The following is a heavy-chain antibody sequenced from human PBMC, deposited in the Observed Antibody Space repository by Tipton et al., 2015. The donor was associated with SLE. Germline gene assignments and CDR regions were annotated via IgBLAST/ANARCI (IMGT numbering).Heavy chain of an antibody. CDR3: ARDRQYCSSTSCYVDFDY. CDR1: GYTFTGYY. CDR2: INPNSGGT. D-gene: IGHD2-2*01. V-gene: IGHV1-2*06. Sequence: QSGPEVKKPGASVKVSCKASGYTFTGYYMHWVRQAPGQGLEWMGRINPNSGGTNYAQKFQGRVTMTRDTSISTAYMELSRLRSDDPAVYYCARDRQYCSSTSCYVDFDYWGQGTLVTVSS. J-gene: IGHJ4*02.